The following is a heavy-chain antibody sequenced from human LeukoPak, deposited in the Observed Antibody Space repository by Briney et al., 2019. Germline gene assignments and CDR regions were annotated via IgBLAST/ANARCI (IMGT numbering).Heavy chain of an antibody. CDR2: IYSGGST. Sequence: PGGSLRLSCAASGFTFSSYSMNWVRQAPGKGLEWVSVIYSGGSTYYADSVKGRFTISRDNSKSTLYLQMNSLKVEDTAVYYCARGIAVADTGFFDYWGQGTLVTVSS. CDR1: GFTFSSYS. D-gene: IGHD6-19*01. V-gene: IGHV3-66*01. J-gene: IGHJ4*02. CDR3: ARGIAVADTGFFDY.